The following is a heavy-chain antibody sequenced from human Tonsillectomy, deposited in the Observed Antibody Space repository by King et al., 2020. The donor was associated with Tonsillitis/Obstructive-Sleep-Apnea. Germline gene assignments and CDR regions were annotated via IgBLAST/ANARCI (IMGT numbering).Heavy chain of an antibody. CDR1: GFTFSRYA. CDR3: AKGYQLFLEWLFFDY. D-gene: IGHD3-3*01. J-gene: IGHJ4*02. V-gene: IGHV3-23*04. Sequence: VQLVESGGGLVQPGGSLRLSCAASGFTFSRYAMSWVRQAPGKGLEWVSAIRGSGDGTYYADSVRGRFTISRDNSKNTVYLQMNSLRAEDTAVYFCAKGYQLFLEWLFFDYWGQGTLVTVSS. CDR2: IRGSGDGT.